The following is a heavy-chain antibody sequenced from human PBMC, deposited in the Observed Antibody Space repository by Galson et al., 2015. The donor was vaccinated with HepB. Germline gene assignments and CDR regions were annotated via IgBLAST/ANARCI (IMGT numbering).Heavy chain of an antibody. CDR2: ISSNGGST. Sequence: SLRLSCAASGFTFSSYAMHWVRQAPGKGLEYVSAISSNGGSTYYADSVKGRFTISRDNSKNTLYLQMSSLRAEDTAVYYCVKLDYGGDYDYWGQGTLVTVSS. CDR3: VKLDYGGDYDY. J-gene: IGHJ4*02. CDR1: GFTFSSYA. D-gene: IGHD4-23*01. V-gene: IGHV3-64D*06.